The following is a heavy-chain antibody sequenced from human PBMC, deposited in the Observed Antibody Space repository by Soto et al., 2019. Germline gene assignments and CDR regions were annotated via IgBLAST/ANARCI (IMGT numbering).Heavy chain of an antibody. Sequence: QVLLQQWGAGHLKPAETLSLTCAVDGGSLSGYYWSWIRQPPGKGLEWIGEINHRGSTNYNATLKSRVTVSVDPSRKQLSLRLTSVTAADTAVYYCATVALTVYCSTHRCPGASFEIWGQGTMVTVSS. V-gene: IGHV4-34*02. CDR2: INHRGST. CDR3: ATVALTVYCSTHRCPGASFEI. J-gene: IGHJ3*02. D-gene: IGHD2-2*01. CDR1: GGSLSGYY.